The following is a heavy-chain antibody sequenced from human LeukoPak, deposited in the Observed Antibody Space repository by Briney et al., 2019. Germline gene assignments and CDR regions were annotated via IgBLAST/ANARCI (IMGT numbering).Heavy chain of an antibody. Sequence: SSETLSLTCTVSGGSISNYYWTWIRQPPGKGLEWIGYIYYSGSINYNPSLKSRVTMSVDTSKNQFSLKLSSVTAADTAMYYCARTYCGGDCYFRYWGQGTLVTVSS. CDR1: GGSISNYY. CDR3: ARTYCGGDCYFRY. D-gene: IGHD2-21*02. CDR2: IYYSGSI. V-gene: IGHV4-59*08. J-gene: IGHJ4*02.